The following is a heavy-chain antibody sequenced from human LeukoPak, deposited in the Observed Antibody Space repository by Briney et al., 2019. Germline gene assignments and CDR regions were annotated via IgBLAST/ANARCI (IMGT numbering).Heavy chain of an antibody. CDR3: ARDFKIRHYYDSSGPTHFDY. CDR1: GYTFTSYA. V-gene: IGHV1-3*01. D-gene: IGHD3-22*01. J-gene: IGHJ4*02. Sequence: GASVKVSCKASGYTFTSYAMHWVRQAPGQRLEWMGWINAGNGNTKYSQKFQGRVTITRDTSASTAYMELSSLRSDDTAFYYCARDFKIRHYYDSSGPTHFDYWGPGTLVTVSS. CDR2: INAGNGNT.